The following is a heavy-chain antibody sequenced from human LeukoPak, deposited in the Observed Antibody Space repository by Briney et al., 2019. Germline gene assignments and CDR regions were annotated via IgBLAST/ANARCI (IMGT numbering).Heavy chain of an antibody. V-gene: IGHV1-69*05. D-gene: IGHD4-17*01. CDR3: AREAVTHYYYYYYMDV. J-gene: IGHJ6*03. CDR1: GGTFSSYA. CDR2: IIPIFGTA. Sequence: ASVKVSCKASGGTFSSYAISWVRQAPGQGLEWMGGIIPIFGTANYAQKFQGRVTMTRDMSTSTVYMELSSLRSEDTAVYYCAREAVTHYYYYYYMDVWGKGTTVTVSS.